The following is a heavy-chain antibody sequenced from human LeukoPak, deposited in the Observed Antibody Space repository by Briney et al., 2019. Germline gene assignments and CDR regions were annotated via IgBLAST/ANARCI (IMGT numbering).Heavy chain of an antibody. Sequence: GRSLRLSCADSGLTFRTSAMHWVRQAPGKGLEWVAVVSFDGSNENYADSVRGRFIISRDNSKNTLYLQMSGLRREDTAMYYCARGVGYTLVSWGQGTLVTVSS. CDR1: GLTFRTSA. J-gene: IGHJ5*02. CDR3: ARGVGYTLVS. V-gene: IGHV3-30-3*01. D-gene: IGHD5-24*01. CDR2: VSFDGSNE.